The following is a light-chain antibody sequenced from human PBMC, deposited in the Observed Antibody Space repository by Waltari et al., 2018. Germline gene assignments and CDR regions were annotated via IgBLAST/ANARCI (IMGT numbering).Light chain of an antibody. CDR1: SSDIGCDNY. CDR2: DVI. CDR3: LSYAGRYTLV. Sequence: QSALTQPRSVSGSPRQSVTISCTGTSSDIGCDNYVPWYQQHPGTAPKLMIYDVIKRPSGVPLRFSGSKSGNTASLTISGLQAEDESNYFCLSYAGRYTLVFGGGTKLTVL. J-gene: IGLJ2*01. V-gene: IGLV2-11*01.